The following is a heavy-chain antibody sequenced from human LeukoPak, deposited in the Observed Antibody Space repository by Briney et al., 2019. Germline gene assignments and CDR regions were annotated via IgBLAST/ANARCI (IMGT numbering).Heavy chain of an antibody. Sequence: SQTLSLTCTVSGGSISSGSHYWSWIRQPAGKGLEWIGLIYTSGTTKTNPSLESRVTISLDTSKDQFSLKLGSVTAADTAVYYCAREFESWGQGTLVTVSS. CDR2: IYTSGTT. CDR1: GGSISSGSHY. J-gene: IGHJ5*01. V-gene: IGHV4-61*02. CDR3: AREFES.